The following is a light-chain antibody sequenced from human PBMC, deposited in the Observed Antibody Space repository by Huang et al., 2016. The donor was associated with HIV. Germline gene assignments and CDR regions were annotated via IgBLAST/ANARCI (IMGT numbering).Light chain of an antibody. CDR2: GAS. Sequence: EVVMTQSPATLSVSPGERATLFCRASQSLSTNLAWYQQKPGQPTRLLIYGASTRATRVPARFSGSGSGTDFTLTISSLQPEDFAVYYCQQYDDWPPVTFGPGTKVDFK. CDR1: QSLSTN. CDR3: QQYDDWPPVT. J-gene: IGKJ3*01. V-gene: IGKV3-15*01.